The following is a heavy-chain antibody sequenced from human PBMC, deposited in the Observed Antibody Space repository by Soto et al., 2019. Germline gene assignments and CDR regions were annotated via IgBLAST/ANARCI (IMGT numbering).Heavy chain of an antibody. Sequence: SETLSLTCAVSGYSISSGYYWGWIRQPPGKGLEWIGSIYHSGSTYYNPSLKSRVTISVDTSKNQFSLKLSSVTAADTAVYYCARDPYCSGGRCYSVGYYYGMDVWGQGTTVTGSS. D-gene: IGHD2-15*01. J-gene: IGHJ6*02. CDR2: IYHSGST. CDR3: ARDPYCSGGRCYSVGYYYGMDV. V-gene: IGHV4-38-2*02. CDR1: GYSISSGYY.